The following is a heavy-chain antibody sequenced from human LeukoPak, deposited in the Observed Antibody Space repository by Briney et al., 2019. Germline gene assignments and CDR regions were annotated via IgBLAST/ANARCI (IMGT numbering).Heavy chain of an antibody. V-gene: IGHV1-18*01. J-gene: IGHJ6*02. D-gene: IGHD6-13*01. CDR2: ISAYNGNT. CDR1: GYSFTDYY. CDR3: ARDDGAAAGVSWSDYYYYGMDV. Sequence: EASVKVSCKASGYSFTDYYMHWVRQAPGQGLEWMGWISAYNGNTNYAQKLQGRVTMTTDTSTSTAYMELRSLRSDDTAVYYCARDDGAAAGVSWSDYYYYGMDVWGQGTTVTVSS.